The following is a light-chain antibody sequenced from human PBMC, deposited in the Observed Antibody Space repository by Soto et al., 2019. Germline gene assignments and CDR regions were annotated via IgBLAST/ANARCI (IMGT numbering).Light chain of an antibody. V-gene: IGKV3-11*01. CDR1: QSVSSY. J-gene: IGKJ5*01. CDR3: QQRSDWPPIT. CDR2: DAS. Sequence: EIVLTQSSATLSLSPGARATLSCRASQSVSSYLAWFQQRPGQAPRLLIYDASNRATGIPARFSGSGSGTDFTLTISSLEPEDFAVYYCQQRSDWPPITFGQGTRLEIK.